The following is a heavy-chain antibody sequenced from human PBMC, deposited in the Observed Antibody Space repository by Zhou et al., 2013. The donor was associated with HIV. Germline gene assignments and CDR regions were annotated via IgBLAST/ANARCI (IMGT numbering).Heavy chain of an antibody. CDR3: ARARVDYDSSGYYKKRWYFDL. CDR1: GGTFSSYA. CDR2: ISPIFGTA. J-gene: IGHJ2*01. V-gene: IGHV1-69*14. D-gene: IGHD3-22*01. Sequence: QVQLVQSGAEVKKPGSSVKVSCKASGGTFSSYAISWVRQAPGQGLEWMGGISPIFGTANYAQKFQGRVTITADKSTSTAYMELSSLRSEDTAVYYXARARVDYDSSGYYKKRWYFDLWGRGTLVTVSS.